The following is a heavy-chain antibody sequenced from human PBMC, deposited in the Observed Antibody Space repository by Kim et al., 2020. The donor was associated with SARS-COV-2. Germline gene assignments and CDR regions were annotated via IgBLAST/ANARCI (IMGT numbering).Heavy chain of an antibody. J-gene: IGHJ4*02. V-gene: IGHV4-4*07. CDR3: ARGIVPRSDGYNYWTFDY. D-gene: IGHD5-12*01. CDR2: IYSSGST. CDR1: GDSISSYY. Sequence: SETLSLTCTVSGDSISSYYWSWIRQPAGKGLEWIGRIYSSGSTNYNPSLESRATMSLDTSKNLFSLKLSSVTAADTAVYYCARGIVPRSDGYNYWTFDYWGQGTLVTVSS.